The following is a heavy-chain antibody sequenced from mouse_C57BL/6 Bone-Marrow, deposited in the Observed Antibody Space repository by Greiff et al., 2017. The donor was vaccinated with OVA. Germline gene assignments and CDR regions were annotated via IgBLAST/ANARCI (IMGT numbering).Heavy chain of an antibody. Sequence: DVHLVESGGGLVQPGGSLKLSCAASGFTFSDYGMAWVRQAPRKGPEWVAFISNLAYSIYYADTVTGRFTISRENAKNTLYLEMSSLRSEDTAMYYCARTAQASYAMDYWGQGTSVTVSS. V-gene: IGHV5-15*01. J-gene: IGHJ4*01. D-gene: IGHD3-2*02. CDR3: ARTAQASYAMDY. CDR2: ISNLAYSI. CDR1: GFTFSDYG.